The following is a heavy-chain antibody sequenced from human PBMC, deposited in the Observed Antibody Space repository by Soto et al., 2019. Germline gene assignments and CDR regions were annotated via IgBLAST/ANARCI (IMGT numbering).Heavy chain of an antibody. V-gene: IGHV3-30*18. Sequence: QGQLVESGGGVVQPGTSLRLSCAASGFIFSRHGMHWVRQAPGKGLEWVAFTSYDGSNTYYADSVKGRFTISRDNPKNTLFLQMNSLRPNDTALYFCAKDRGSYDIWSGTQCYYAMDVWGQGATVTVSS. CDR3: AKDRGSYDIWSGTQCYYAMDV. CDR2: TSYDGSNT. D-gene: IGHD3-3*01. CDR1: GFIFSRHG. J-gene: IGHJ6*02.